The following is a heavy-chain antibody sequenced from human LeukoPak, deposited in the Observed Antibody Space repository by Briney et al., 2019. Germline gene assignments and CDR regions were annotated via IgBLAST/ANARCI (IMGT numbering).Heavy chain of an antibody. D-gene: IGHD3-22*01. V-gene: IGHV4-59*01. J-gene: IGHJ6*03. CDR2: IYYSGST. CDR3: ARDIVGRLQGGYYYYYYMDV. Sequence: SETLSLTCAVSGGSISSYYWSWIRQPPGKGLEWIGYIYYSGSTNYNPSLKSRVTISVDTSKNQFSLKLSSVTAADTAVYYCARDIVGRLQGGYYYYYYMDVWGKGTTVTVSS. CDR1: GGSISSYY.